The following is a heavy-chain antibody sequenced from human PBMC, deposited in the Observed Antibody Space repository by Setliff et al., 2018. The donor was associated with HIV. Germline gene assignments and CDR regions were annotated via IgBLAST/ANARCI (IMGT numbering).Heavy chain of an antibody. J-gene: IGHJ4*01. V-gene: IGHV4-38-2*02. CDR1: GDSISSGYH. Sequence: SETLSLTCTVSGDSISSGYHWGWIRQAPGRGLEWIGNIYHSGTTSYNPSLESRFTISMDTSKNQFSLRVTSVTAADTAFYFCARATGPTYYFDFWGHGNLVTVSS. CDR2: IYHSGTT. CDR3: ARATGPTYYFDF.